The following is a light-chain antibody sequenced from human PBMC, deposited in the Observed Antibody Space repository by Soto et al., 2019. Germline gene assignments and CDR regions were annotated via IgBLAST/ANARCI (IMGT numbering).Light chain of an antibody. CDR1: QGIAPY. J-gene: IGKJ4*01. CDR2: ATS. CDR3: QKYNSAPLT. Sequence: GDRVTITCRASQGIAPYLAWFQHKPGKVPKLLIYATSTLQSGVPSRFSGSGSGTDFTLTINSLQPEDVGTDYCQKYNSAPLTFGGGTKVEIK. V-gene: IGKV1-27*01.